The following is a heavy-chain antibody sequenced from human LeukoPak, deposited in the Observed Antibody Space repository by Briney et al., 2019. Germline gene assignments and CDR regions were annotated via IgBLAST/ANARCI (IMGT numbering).Heavy chain of an antibody. V-gene: IGHV1-46*01. Sequence: GASVKVSCKASGYTFTSYYMHWVRQAPGQGLEWLGIINPSGGTTRYAQRFQGRLTMTRDTSTSTVYMELSSLRSEDTAVYFCARDVTAVTPNWYFDLWGRGTLVTVSS. CDR2: INPSGGTT. D-gene: IGHD4-17*01. J-gene: IGHJ2*01. CDR1: GYTFTSYY. CDR3: ARDVTAVTPNWYFDL.